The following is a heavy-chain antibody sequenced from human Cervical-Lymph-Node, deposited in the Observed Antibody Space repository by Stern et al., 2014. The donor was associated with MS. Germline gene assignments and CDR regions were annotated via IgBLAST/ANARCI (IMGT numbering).Heavy chain of an antibody. D-gene: IGHD2-8*01. CDR2: IDAGDGNT. V-gene: IGHV1-3*01. CDR3: ASKPTNGPAPFDY. CDR1: GYTFTTHS. Sequence: QVQLMQSGAEVRKPGASVKVSCKASGYTFTTHSVHWVRQAPGQRLEWMGWIDAGDGNTRYSQELQGRVTITRDTSASTAYMELNSLTSEDTAIYYCASKPTNGPAPFDYWGQGTLVTVSS. J-gene: IGHJ4*02.